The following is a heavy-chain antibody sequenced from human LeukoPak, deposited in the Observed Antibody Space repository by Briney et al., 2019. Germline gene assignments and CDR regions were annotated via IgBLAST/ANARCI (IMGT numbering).Heavy chain of an antibody. D-gene: IGHD3-22*01. Sequence: SETLSLTCTVSGDSINSLDLWSWVRQPPGKGLEWIGEVYLSGTTHSNPSVKSRVTISIDKSKNQFFLNLSSVTGADTAVYYCAGLVGRYSSGLYYYYFDYWGQGTLVTVSS. CDR3: AGLVGRYSSGLYYYYFDY. CDR1: GDSINSLDL. V-gene: IGHV4-4*02. J-gene: IGHJ4*02. CDR2: VYLSGTT.